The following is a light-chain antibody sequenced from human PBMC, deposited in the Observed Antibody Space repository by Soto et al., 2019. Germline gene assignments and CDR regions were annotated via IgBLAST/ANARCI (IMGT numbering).Light chain of an antibody. Sequence: DIQMTQSPSTLSASVGDRVTITCRASQSISSWLAWYQQKPGKAPKLLIYKASSLESGVPSRFSGSGSGTEVTLTISSLQPDDFGTYYCQQYNSYRRTFGQGTKVEIK. CDR1: QSISSW. CDR2: KAS. CDR3: QQYNSYRRT. J-gene: IGKJ1*01. V-gene: IGKV1-5*03.